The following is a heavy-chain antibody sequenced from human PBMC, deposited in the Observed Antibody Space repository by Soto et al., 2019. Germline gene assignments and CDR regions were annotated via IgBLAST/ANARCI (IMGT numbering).Heavy chain of an antibody. CDR2: ISGSGGST. J-gene: IGHJ4*02. D-gene: IGHD6-19*01. Sequence: GGSLRLSCAASGFTFSSYAMSWVRQAPGKGLEWVSAISGSGGSTYYADSVKGRFTISRDNSKNTLYLQMNSLRAEDTAVYYCAKEGIAVAGPLDYFDYWGQGTLVTVSS. V-gene: IGHV3-23*01. CDR1: GFTFSSYA. CDR3: AKEGIAVAGPLDYFDY.